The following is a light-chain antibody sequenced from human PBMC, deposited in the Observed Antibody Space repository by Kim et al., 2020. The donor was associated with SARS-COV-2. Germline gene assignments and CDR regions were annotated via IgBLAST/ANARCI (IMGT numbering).Light chain of an antibody. CDR3: QQRSNWPWT. CDR1: QSVCSS. Sequence: LSPWERATPSCRAGQSVCSSLAWYQQKPGQAPRLLIYDASNRATGIPARFSGSGSGTDFTLTISSLEPEDFAVYYCQQRSNWPWTCGQGTKVDIK. V-gene: IGKV3-11*01. J-gene: IGKJ1*01. CDR2: DAS.